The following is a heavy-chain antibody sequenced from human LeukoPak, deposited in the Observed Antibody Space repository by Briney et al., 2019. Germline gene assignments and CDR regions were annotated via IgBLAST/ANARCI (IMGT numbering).Heavy chain of an antibody. Sequence: ASVKVSCKASGYTFSSYAMNWVRQAPGQGLEWMGRISAYNGNTNYAQKLQGRVTMTTDTSTSTAYMELRSLRSDDTAVYYCARDSTVVSFKDYWGQGTLVTVSS. J-gene: IGHJ4*02. CDR1: GYTFSSYA. CDR3: ARDSTVVSFKDY. V-gene: IGHV1-18*01. D-gene: IGHD2-21*01. CDR2: ISAYNGNT.